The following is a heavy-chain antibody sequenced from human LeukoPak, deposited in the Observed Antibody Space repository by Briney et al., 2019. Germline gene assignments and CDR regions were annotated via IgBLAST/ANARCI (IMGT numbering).Heavy chain of an antibody. CDR2: ISYDGSNK. J-gene: IGHJ3*02. V-gene: IGHV3-30*18. CDR3: AKSDYGGDAFDI. D-gene: IGHD4-23*01. CDR1: GFTFSSYG. Sequence: GGSLRLSCAASGFTFSSYGMHWVRQAPGKGLEWVAVISYDGSNKYYADSVKGRFTISRDNSKNALYLQMNSLRAEDTAVYYCAKSDYGGDAFDIWGQGIMVTVSS.